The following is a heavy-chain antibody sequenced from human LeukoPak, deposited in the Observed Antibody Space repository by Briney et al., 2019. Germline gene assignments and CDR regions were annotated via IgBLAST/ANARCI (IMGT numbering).Heavy chain of an antibody. CDR1: GFTFSSYA. D-gene: IGHD3-10*01. CDR3: AKSVWFGELLSYYFDY. CDR2: ISGSGGST. J-gene: IGHJ4*02. Sequence: PGGSLRLSCAASGFTFSSYAMSWVRQAPGKGLEWVSAISGSGGSTYYADSVKGRFTISRDNSKNTLYLQMNSLRAEDTAVYYCAKSVWFGELLSYYFDYWGQGTLVTVSS. V-gene: IGHV3-23*01.